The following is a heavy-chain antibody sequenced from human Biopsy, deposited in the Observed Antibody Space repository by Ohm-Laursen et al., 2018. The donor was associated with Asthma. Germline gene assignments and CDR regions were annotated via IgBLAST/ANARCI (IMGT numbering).Heavy chain of an antibody. V-gene: IGHV1-2*02. J-gene: IGHJ4*02. Sequence: GASEKDSCKAGGESGREDDIEGVRKGHGEGREGTGRINPNTGDTISAQSFRGRLTMTRDTSSSTAYMELRKMRSDDTALYYCAREIKTRFSFDDWGQGTLVTVSS. CDR3: AREIKTRFSFDD. CDR2: INPNTGDT. CDR1: GESGREDD.